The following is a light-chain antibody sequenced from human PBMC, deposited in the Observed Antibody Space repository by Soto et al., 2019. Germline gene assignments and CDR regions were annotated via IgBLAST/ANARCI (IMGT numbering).Light chain of an antibody. CDR2: DAS. V-gene: IGKV1-33*01. Sequence: IQRTQSPSSLPGSVVDRVTITCQAIQDISNYLNWYQQEPGQAPELLINDASNLEMGVPSRFSGVGSGTDFTFTISSLQPEDIATYFCQQYDSLPITFGQGTRLEIK. CDR3: QQYDSLPIT. J-gene: IGKJ5*01. CDR1: QDISNY.